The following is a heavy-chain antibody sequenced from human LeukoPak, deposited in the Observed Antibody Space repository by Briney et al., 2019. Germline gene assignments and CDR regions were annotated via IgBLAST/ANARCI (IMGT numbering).Heavy chain of an antibody. CDR1: GGSISSYH. V-gene: IGHV4-59*12. D-gene: IGHD2-21*02. CDR2: IQYSGST. CDR3: ARGRDGSPPCVGDCYDFDY. J-gene: IGHJ4*02. Sequence: SETLSLTCTVSGGSISSYHWSWIRQSPGKGLEWMGYIQYSGSTNPNPSLESRVTISVDTSKNQFSLKLSSVTAADTAVYYCARGRDGSPPCVGDCYDFDYWGQGTLVTVSS.